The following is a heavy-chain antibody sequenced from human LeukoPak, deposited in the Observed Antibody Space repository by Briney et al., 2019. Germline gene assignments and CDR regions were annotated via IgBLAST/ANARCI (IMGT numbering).Heavy chain of an antibody. CDR2: INPNSGGT. V-gene: IGHV1-2*02. J-gene: IGHJ4*02. D-gene: IGHD2-2*01. CDR3: AKEKLLARKDIVVVPAAILGIDY. CDR1: GYTFTGYY. Sequence: ASVKVSCKASGYTFTGYYMHWVRQAPGQGLEWMGWINPNSGGTNYAQKFQGRVTMTRDTSISTAYMELSRLRSDDTAVYYCAKEKLLARKDIVVVPAAILGIDYWGQGTLVTVSS.